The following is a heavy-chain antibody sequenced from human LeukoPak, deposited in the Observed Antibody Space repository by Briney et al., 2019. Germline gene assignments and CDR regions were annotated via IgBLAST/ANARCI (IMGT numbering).Heavy chain of an antibody. CDR1: GYTFISYG. CDR2: ISTYNGNT. CDR3: TIGGEAYYYDRSGYKYFQH. V-gene: IGHV1-18*01. D-gene: IGHD3-22*01. Sequence: ASVKVSCKASGYTFISYGISWVRQAPGQGLEWMGWISTYNGNTNYAQNFKGRVTMTTDTSTSTAYMELRSLRSDDTAVYYCTIGGEAYYYDRSGYKYFQHWGQGTLVTVSS. J-gene: IGHJ1*01.